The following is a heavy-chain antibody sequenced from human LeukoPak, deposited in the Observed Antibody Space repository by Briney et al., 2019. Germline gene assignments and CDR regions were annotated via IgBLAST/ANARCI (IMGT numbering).Heavy chain of an antibody. Sequence: GGSLRLSCAGSGFPFGSYTLHWVRQAPGKGLEWVSVIYSGGSTYYADSVEGRFTISRHNSKNTLYLQMNSLRAEDTAVYYCARASGYSYGSYGMDVWGQGTTVTVSS. V-gene: IGHV3-53*04. CDR1: GFPFGSYT. J-gene: IGHJ6*02. CDR3: ARASGYSYGSYGMDV. CDR2: IYSGGST. D-gene: IGHD5-18*01.